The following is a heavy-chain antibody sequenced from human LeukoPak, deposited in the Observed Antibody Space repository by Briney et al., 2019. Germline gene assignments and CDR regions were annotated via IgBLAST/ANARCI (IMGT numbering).Heavy chain of an antibody. J-gene: IGHJ4*02. CDR2: ISYDGSNK. D-gene: IGHD6-19*01. CDR3: AIHSSDWNY. V-gene: IGHV3-30-3*01. CDR1: GFTFSSYA. Sequence: PGGSLRLSCAASGFTFSSYAMHWVRQAPGKGLEWVAVISYDGSNKYYADSVKGRFTISRDNSKNTLYLQMNSLRAEDTAVYYCAIHSSDWNYWGQGTLVTVSS.